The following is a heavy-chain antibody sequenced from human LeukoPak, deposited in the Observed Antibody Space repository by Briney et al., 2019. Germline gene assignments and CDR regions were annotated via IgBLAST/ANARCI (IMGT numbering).Heavy chain of an antibody. Sequence: SQTLSLTCTVSGGSVSSGSYYWSWIRQPPGKGLERIGYIYYSGSTNYNPSLKSRVTISVDTSKNQFSLKLSSVTAADTAVYYCASRTSPLYYYYYGMDVWGQGTTVTVSS. CDR3: ASRTSPLYYYYYGMDV. CDR1: GGSVSSGSYY. CDR2: IYYSGST. V-gene: IGHV4-61*01. J-gene: IGHJ6*02. D-gene: IGHD2-8*01.